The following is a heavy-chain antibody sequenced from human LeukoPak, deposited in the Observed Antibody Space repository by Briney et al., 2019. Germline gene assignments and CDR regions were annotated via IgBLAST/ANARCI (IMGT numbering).Heavy chain of an antibody. J-gene: IGHJ6*03. CDR2: VDHTGST. CDR3: ARGRVSSSTWYSTYYYFFYMDF. CDR1: GYSITSAYY. D-gene: IGHD4-11*01. Sequence: PSETLSLTCTVSGYSITSAYYWGWIRQPPGKGLEWIGYVDHTGSTKFNPSLNGRVSISRDTSNNFFSLRLRSVTAADTAVYFCARGRVSSSTWYSTYYYFFYMDFWGKGTTVTVSS. V-gene: IGHV4-38-2*02.